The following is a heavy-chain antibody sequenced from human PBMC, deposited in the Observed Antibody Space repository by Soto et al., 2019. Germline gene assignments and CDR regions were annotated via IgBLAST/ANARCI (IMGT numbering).Heavy chain of an antibody. CDR2: IYPGDSDT. J-gene: IGHJ3*02. CDR3: ARAVVVVAADAFDI. Sequence: GESLKISCKGSGYSFTSYWIGWVRQMPGKGLEWVGIIYPGDSDTSYSQSFQGQVTISDEKSIITAYMQWSRLKAADTAMYYCARAVVVVAADAFDIWGQGTTVTVSS. D-gene: IGHD2-15*01. V-gene: IGHV5-51*01. CDR1: GYSFTSYW.